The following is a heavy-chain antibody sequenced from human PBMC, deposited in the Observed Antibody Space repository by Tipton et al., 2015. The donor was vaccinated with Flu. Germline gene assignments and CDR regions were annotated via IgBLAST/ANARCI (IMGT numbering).Heavy chain of an antibody. Sequence: VQLVQSGGGLIRRGGSLRLSCAASGFTLSSSFMSWVRQAPGKGLEWVSVIHDTLSTSYTETVKGRFTISRDDSRNMLFLQMDTLTDEDTAVYFCVRSLGGDNRYWNFDVWGRGALVTVSS. CDR1: GFTLSSSF. CDR2: IHDTLST. V-gene: IGHV3-53*01. CDR3: VRSLGGDNRYWNFDV. J-gene: IGHJ2*01. D-gene: IGHD2-21*02.